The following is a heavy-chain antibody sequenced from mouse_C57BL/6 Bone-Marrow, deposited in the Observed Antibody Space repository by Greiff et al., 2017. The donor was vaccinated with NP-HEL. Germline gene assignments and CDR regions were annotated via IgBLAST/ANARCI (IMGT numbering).Heavy chain of an antibody. CDR2: IDPGSGGT. Sequence: VQGVESGAELVRPGTSVKVSCKASGYAFTNYLIEWVKQRPGQGLEWIGVIDPGSGGTNYNEKFKGKATLTADKSSSTAYMQLSSLTSEDSAVYFCASYAWFAYWGQGTLVTVSA. D-gene: IGHD1-1*01. J-gene: IGHJ3*01. CDR1: GYAFTNYL. V-gene: IGHV1-54*01. CDR3: ASYAWFAY.